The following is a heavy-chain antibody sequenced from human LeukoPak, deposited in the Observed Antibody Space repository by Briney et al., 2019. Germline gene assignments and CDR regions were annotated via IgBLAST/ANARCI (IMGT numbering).Heavy chain of an antibody. V-gene: IGHV4-59*01. CDR2: IYYSGST. Sequence: SETLSLTCTVSGGSISSYYWSWIRQPPGKGLEWIGYIYYSGSTNYNPSLKSRVTISVDTSKDQFSLKLSSVTAADTAVYYCARARYSSSWYRGRNWFDPWGQGTLVTVSS. J-gene: IGHJ5*02. D-gene: IGHD6-13*01. CDR1: GGSISSYY. CDR3: ARARYSSSWYRGRNWFDP.